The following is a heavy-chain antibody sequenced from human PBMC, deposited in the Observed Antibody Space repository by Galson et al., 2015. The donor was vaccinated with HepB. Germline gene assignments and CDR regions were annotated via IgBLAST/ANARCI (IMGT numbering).Heavy chain of an antibody. V-gene: IGHV5-51*01. J-gene: IGHJ4*02. Sequence: QSGAEVQKPGESLKISCKGSGYSFNSYWSGWVRQMPGKGLEWMGIIYPGDSDTRYSPSFQGQVTISADKSISTAYLQWRSLEASDTAMYYCARLNTGSYYYGVYWGQGTLVTVSS. CDR1: GYSFNSYW. D-gene: IGHD1-26*01. CDR2: IYPGDSDT. CDR3: ARLNTGSYYYGVY.